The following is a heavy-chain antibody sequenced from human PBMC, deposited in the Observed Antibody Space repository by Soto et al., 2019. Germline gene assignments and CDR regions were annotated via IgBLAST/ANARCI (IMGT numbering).Heavy chain of an antibody. CDR3: ARGWDTLVRGVTKYYYYYMDV. Sequence: PSVIISLTKTVVGGSIIGHYWRWIRKPPGKGLEWIGYIYYSGSTNYNPSLKSRVTISVDTSKNQFSLKLSSVTAADTAVYYCARGWDTLVRGVTKYYYYYMDVWGKGTTVTVSS. CDR1: GGSIIGHY. J-gene: IGHJ6*03. D-gene: IGHD3-10*01. V-gene: IGHV4-59*11. CDR2: IYYSGST.